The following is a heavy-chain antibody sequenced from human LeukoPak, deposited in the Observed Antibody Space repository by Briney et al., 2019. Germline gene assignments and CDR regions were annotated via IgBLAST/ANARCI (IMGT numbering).Heavy chain of an antibody. Sequence: SETLSLTCTVSGGSISSYYWSWIRQPPVKGLEWIGYIYYSGSTNYNPSLKSRVTISVGTSKNQFSLKLSSVTAADTAVYYCARSSSSWYPVDYWGQGTLVTVSS. V-gene: IGHV4-59*01. J-gene: IGHJ4*02. D-gene: IGHD6-13*01. CDR3: ARSSSSWYPVDY. CDR2: IYYSGST. CDR1: GGSISSYY.